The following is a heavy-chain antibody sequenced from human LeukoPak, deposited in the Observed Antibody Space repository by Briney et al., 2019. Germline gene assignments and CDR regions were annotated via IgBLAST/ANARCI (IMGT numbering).Heavy chain of an antibody. D-gene: IGHD5-24*01. CDR3: ASARGGVWLQYYPYYFDY. Sequence: AEPLSLPCCVSGVSMSSYFWRWMRQPPGKALEWIGYIYYSGSTNYHPSLKSRVTISVHTSKKQFSLTLSPVTAADTAVYYCASARGGVWLQYYPYYFDYWGQGTLVTVSS. J-gene: IGHJ4*02. CDR2: IYYSGST. CDR1: GVSMSSYF. V-gene: IGHV4-59*01.